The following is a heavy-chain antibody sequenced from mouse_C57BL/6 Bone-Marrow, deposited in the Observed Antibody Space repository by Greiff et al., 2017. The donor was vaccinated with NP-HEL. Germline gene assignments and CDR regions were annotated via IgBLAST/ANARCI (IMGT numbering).Heavy chain of an antibody. CDR1: GFSLTSYG. CDR3: ARQAYYGYAWFAY. D-gene: IGHD2-9*01. Sequence: VKLQESGPGLVAPSQSLSITCTVSGFSLTSYGVHWVRQPPGKGLEWLVVIWSDGSTTYNSALKSRLSISKDNSKSQVFLKMNSLQTDDTAMYYCARQAYYGYAWFAYWGQGTLVTVSA. V-gene: IGHV2-6-1*01. CDR2: IWSDGST. J-gene: IGHJ3*01.